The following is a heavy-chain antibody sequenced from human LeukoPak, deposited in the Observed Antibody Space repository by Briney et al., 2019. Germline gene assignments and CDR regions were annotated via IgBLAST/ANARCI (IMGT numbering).Heavy chain of an antibody. D-gene: IGHD6-6*01. J-gene: IGHJ6*03. V-gene: IGHV4-61*02. Sequence: SETLSLTCTVSGGSISRGSYYWSWIRQPAGKGLEWIGRIYTSGRTNYNPSLKSRVTISVDTSKNQFSLNLSSVTAADTAVYYCARGASSSSAIGYYYYYMDVWGKGTTVTVSS. CDR1: GGSISRGSYY. CDR2: IYTSGRT. CDR3: ARGASSSSAIGYYYYYMDV.